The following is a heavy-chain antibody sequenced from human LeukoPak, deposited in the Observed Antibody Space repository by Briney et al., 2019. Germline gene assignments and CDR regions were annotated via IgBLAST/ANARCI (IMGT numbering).Heavy chain of an antibody. D-gene: IGHD2-2*01. CDR2: IYYSGST. CDR3: ARHIGAVVVPAVHYFDY. Sequence: SETLSLTCTVSGGSISSYYWSWIRQPPGKGLEWIGSIYYSGSTYYNPSLKSRVTISVDTSKNQFSLKLSSVTAADTAVYYCARHIGAVVVPAVHYFDYWGQGTLVTVSS. J-gene: IGHJ4*02. V-gene: IGHV4-39*01. CDR1: GGSISSYY.